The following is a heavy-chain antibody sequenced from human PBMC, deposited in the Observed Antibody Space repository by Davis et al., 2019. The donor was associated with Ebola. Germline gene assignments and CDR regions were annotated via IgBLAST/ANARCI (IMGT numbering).Heavy chain of an antibody. D-gene: IGHD1-26*01. V-gene: IGHV1-69*13. CDR2: IIPIFGTA. Sequence: SVKVSCKASGGTFSSYAISWVRQAPGQGLEWMGGIIPIFGTANYAQKFQGRVTITADESTSTAYMELSSLRSDDTAVYYCARDSGSGAIVGATPFDYWGQGTLVTVSS. CDR3: ARDSGSGAIVGATPFDY. J-gene: IGHJ4*02. CDR1: GGTFSSYA.